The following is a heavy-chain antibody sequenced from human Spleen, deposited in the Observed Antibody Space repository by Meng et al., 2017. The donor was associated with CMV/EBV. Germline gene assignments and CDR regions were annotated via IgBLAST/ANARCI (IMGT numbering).Heavy chain of an antibody. Sequence: ASVQVSCKASGYTFTAHYFHWVRPAPGQGLEWMGWIHPHRGDTNYAQQFQGRVTLTRDTSINTGYMELTRLTSDDTAVYYCARDNNWGPDYWGQGTLVTVSS. CDR2: IHPHRGDT. D-gene: IGHD7-27*01. J-gene: IGHJ4*02. CDR3: ARDNNWGPDY. V-gene: IGHV1-2*02. CDR1: GYTFTAHY.